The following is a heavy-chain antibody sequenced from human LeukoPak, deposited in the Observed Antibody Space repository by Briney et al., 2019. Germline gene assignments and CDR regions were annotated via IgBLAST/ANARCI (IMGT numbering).Heavy chain of an antibody. CDR2: INPSGGTT. V-gene: IGHV1-46*01. D-gene: IGHD3-16*01. CDR3: AREQDGGTFDY. CDR1: GYTFTSYY. J-gene: IGHJ4*02. Sequence: ASVKVSCKASGYTFTSYYMHWVRQAPGQGLEWIVIINPSGGTTNYAQKFQGRVTMTRDTSTSTVYMELSSLRSEDTTVYYCAREQDGGTFDYWGQGTLVTVSS.